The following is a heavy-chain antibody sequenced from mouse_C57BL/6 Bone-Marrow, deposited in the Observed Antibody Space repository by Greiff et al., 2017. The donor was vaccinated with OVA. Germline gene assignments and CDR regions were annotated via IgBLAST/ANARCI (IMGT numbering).Heavy chain of an antibody. CDR3: ARGITTVVAPVFDY. CDR1: GYTFAGYW. Sequence: QVQLKQSGAELMKPGASVKLSCKATGYTFAGYWIEWVKQRPGHGLEWIGEILPGSGSTNYNEKFKGKATFTADTSSNTAYMQLSSLTTEDSAIYYCARGITTVVAPVFDYWGQGTTLTVSS. D-gene: IGHD1-1*01. J-gene: IGHJ2*01. V-gene: IGHV1-9*01. CDR2: ILPGSGST.